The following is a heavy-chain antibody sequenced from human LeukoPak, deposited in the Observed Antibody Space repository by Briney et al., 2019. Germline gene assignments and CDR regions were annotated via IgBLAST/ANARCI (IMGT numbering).Heavy chain of an antibody. D-gene: IGHD3-16*01. Sequence: PEGSLRLSCAASGFTFSSYGMHWVRQAPGKGLEWVAVISYDGSNKYYADSVKGRFTISRDNSKNTLYLQMNSLRAEDTAVYYCAKDRVRLGESYAFDIWGQGTMVTVSS. CDR2: ISYDGSNK. CDR1: GFTFSSYG. V-gene: IGHV3-30*18. CDR3: AKDRVRLGESYAFDI. J-gene: IGHJ3*02.